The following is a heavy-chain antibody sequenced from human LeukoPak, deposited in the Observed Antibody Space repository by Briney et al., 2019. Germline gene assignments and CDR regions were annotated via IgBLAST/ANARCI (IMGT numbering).Heavy chain of an antibody. CDR2: INTSGST. D-gene: IGHD4-11*01. J-gene: IGHJ6*03. V-gene: IGHV4-61*02. CDR3: ARVVRDSTWYYYYYMDV. Sequence: SETLSLTCTVSGGSISSGSYYWSWIRQPAGKGLEWIGRINTSGSTNYNPSLKSRVTMSVDTSKNQFSLKLSSVTAADTAVYYCARVVRDSTWYYYYYMDVWGKGTTATVSS. CDR1: GGSISSGSYY.